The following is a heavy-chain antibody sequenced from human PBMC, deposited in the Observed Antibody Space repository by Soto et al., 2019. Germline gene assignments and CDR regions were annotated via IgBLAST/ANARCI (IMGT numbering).Heavy chain of an antibody. Sequence: QITLKESGPTLVKPTQTLTLTCTFSGFSLSTSGVGVGWIRQPPGKALEWLALLYWDDDKRYSPSLKSRLTITKDPSNNQEVLTMTNMDPLDPAPYYDAHRPSYCSGGSCYSGFDYWGQGTLVTVSS. CDR2: LYWDDDK. CDR3: AHRPSYCSGGSCYSGFDY. D-gene: IGHD2-15*01. V-gene: IGHV2-5*02. CDR1: GFSLSTSGVG. J-gene: IGHJ4*02.